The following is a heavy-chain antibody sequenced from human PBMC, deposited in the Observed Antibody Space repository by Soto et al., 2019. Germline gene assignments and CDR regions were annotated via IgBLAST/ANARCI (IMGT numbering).Heavy chain of an antibody. CDR2: IHYSGNT. CDR3: ARMAEGSNYYYHLDV. V-gene: IGHV4-59*01. CDR1: GGSISSFS. D-gene: IGHD3-22*01. Sequence: SETLSLTCTLSGGSISSFSCTWIRQPPGEGLEWIGYIHYSGNTKYNPSLKSRVTISVDTSKNQFSLKLSSVTAADTAIYYCARMAEGSNYYYHLDVWGQGTTVTVSS. J-gene: IGHJ6*02.